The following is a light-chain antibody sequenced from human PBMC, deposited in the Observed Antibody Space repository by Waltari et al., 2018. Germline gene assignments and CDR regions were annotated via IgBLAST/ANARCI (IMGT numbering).Light chain of an antibody. V-gene: IGKV1-39*01. Sequence: DIQMTQSPSSLSASVGDRGTITCRASQSISSYFNWYQQKPGKAPKVLIYATSSLQSGVSSRYSGSGSGTDFTLTISSLQPEDFATYYCQQSYRTPPLTFGGGTKVEIK. CDR2: ATS. CDR3: QQSYRTPPLT. CDR1: QSISSY. J-gene: IGKJ4*01.